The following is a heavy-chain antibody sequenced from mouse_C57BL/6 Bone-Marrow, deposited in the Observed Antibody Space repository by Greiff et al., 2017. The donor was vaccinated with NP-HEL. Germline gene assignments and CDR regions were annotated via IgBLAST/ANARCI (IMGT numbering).Heavy chain of an antibody. CDR3: PLYYGSSYGFAY. D-gene: IGHD1-1*01. J-gene: IGHJ3*01. V-gene: IGHV1-64*01. CDR1: GYTFTSYW. Sequence: VQLQQPGAELVKPGASVKLSCKASGYTFTSYWMHWVKQRPGQGLEWIGMIHPNSGSTNYNEKFKSKATLTVDKSSSTAYMQLSSLTSEDSAVYYCPLYYGSSYGFAYWGQGTLVTVSA. CDR2: IHPNSGST.